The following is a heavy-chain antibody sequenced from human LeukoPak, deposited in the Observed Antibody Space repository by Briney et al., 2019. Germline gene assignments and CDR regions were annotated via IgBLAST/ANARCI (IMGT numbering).Heavy chain of an antibody. D-gene: IGHD7-27*01. J-gene: IGHJ3*02. CDR1: GFTFSSYS. CDR3: AKDMVLTGEKAFDI. CDR2: ISSSRKYI. V-gene: IGHV3-21*01. Sequence: GGSLRLSCAASGFTFSSYSMNWVRQAPGKGLEWVSSISSSRKYIYYADSVKGRFTISRDNAKNSLYLLMNSLRAEDTAVYYCAKDMVLTGEKAFDIWGQGTMVAVSS.